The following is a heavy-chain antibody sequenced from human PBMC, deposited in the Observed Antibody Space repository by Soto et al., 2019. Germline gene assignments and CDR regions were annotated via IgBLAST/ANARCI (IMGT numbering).Heavy chain of an antibody. V-gene: IGHV4-59*08. J-gene: IGHJ4*02. Sequence: QVQLQESGPGLVKPSEILSLTCTVSGGSISNYYWSWIRQPPGKGLQWIGYIFSSGSTNYNPSLKSRVTISVTTSKNQFSLNLNSVTAADTAVYYCARQRRDFDYWGQGSLVTVSS. CDR2: IFSSGST. CDR1: GGSISNYY. CDR3: ARQRRDFDY.